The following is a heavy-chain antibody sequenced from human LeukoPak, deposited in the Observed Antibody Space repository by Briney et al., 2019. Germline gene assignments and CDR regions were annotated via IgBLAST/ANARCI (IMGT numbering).Heavy chain of an antibody. CDR2: IKQDGSEE. J-gene: IGHJ3*02. CDR3: ASSYGSALDI. Sequence: GGSLRLSCAGSGITFSDYWMSWVRQAPGKGLEWVANIKQDGSEEVYVDSVKGQFTISTDSAKNSLYLQMNSLRAEDTAVYYCASSYGSALDIWGQGTMVSVSS. D-gene: IGHD3-16*01. CDR1: GITFSDYW. V-gene: IGHV3-7*01.